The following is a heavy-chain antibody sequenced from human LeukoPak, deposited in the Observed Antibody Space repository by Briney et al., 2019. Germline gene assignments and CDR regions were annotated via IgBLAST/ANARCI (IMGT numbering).Heavy chain of an antibody. J-gene: IGHJ6*04. Sequence: SETLSLTCAVPGGSFSDYSWSWIRQSPGEGLEWIGEINHSGATNYNPSFKSRVTISVDTSKNQFSLKLSSVTAADTAVYYCAREIPDIVVVPAAISIPDVWGKGTTVTVSS. CDR1: GGSFSDYS. D-gene: IGHD2-2*02. CDR3: AREIPDIVVVPAAISIPDV. V-gene: IGHV4-34*01. CDR2: INHSGAT.